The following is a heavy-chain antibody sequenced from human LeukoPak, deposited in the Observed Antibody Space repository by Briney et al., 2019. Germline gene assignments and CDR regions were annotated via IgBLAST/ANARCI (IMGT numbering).Heavy chain of an antibody. D-gene: IGHD4-17*01. V-gene: IGHV3-53*01. CDR1: GFTVSSNY. CDR2: IYSGGTT. Sequence: PGGSLRLSCAASGFTVSSNYMTWVRQVPGRGLEWVSVIYSGGTTYYADPVKGRFTISRDNSKNTLYLQMNSLRAEDTALYYCARGHSGDPAFDIWGQGTMVTVSS. CDR3: ARGHSGDPAFDI. J-gene: IGHJ3*02.